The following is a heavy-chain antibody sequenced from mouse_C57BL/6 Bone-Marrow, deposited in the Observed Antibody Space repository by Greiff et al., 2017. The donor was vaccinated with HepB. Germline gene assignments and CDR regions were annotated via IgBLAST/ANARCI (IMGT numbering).Heavy chain of an antibody. CDR3: ARDSYSLYWSYDV. Sequence: EVHLQQSGAELVKPGASVKLSCTASGFNFKDYYMHWVRQRTEQGLEWIGRIDPVDGEINYAPKFQGQATITGDTSSNTAYLQLSSLPSEDTAVYYGARDSYSLYWSYDVWGTRATVTASS. V-gene: IGHV14-2*01. CDR2: IDPVDGEI. D-gene: IGHD2-12*01. CDR1: GFNFKDYY. J-gene: IGHJ1*03.